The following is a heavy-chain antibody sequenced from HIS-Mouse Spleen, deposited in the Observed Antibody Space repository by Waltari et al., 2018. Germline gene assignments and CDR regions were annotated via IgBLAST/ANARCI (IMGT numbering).Heavy chain of an antibody. V-gene: IGHV4-39*07. CDR3: AREIPYSSSWYDWYFDL. D-gene: IGHD6-13*01. Sequence: QLQLQESGPGLVTPSETLSLPCTVSGGSISSSSYHWGWIRQPPGKGLEWIGSIYYSGSTYYNPSLKSRVTISVDTSKNQFSLKLSSVTAADTAVYYCAREIPYSSSWYDWYFDLWGRGTLVTVSS. CDR2: IYYSGST. J-gene: IGHJ2*01. CDR1: GGSISSSSYH.